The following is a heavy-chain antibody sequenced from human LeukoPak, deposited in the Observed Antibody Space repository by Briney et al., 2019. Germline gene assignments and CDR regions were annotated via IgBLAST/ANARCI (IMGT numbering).Heavy chain of an antibody. CDR3: ARAEGQSKYFDWFFLSN. CDR1: GGTFSSYA. J-gene: IGHJ4*02. Sequence: ASVKVSCKASGGTFSSYAINWVRQAPGQGLEWMGRIIPILGIANYAQKFQGRVTITADKSTSTAYMELSSLRSEDTAVYYCARAEGQSKYFDWFFLSNWGQGTLVTVSS. D-gene: IGHD3-9*01. V-gene: IGHV1-69*04. CDR2: IIPILGIA.